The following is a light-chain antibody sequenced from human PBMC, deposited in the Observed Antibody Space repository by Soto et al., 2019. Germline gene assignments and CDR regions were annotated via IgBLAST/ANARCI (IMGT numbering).Light chain of an antibody. V-gene: IGKV4-1*01. CDR2: WAS. Sequence: IVMTQFPDSLAVSLGERATINFKSSQSILYYSTNKNYLSWYQHKPGQPPRMLLSWASTRASGVPDRFSGSGSETDFNLTISSPQAEDVAVYYCQQYYSTPPVTFGQGTRLEIK. J-gene: IGKJ5*01. CDR1: QSILYYSTNKNY. CDR3: QQYYSTPPVT.